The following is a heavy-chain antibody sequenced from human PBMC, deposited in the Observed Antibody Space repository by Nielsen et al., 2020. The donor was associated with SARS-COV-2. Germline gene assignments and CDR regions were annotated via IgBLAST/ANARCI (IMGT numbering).Heavy chain of an antibody. Sequence: SETLSLTCTVSGGSISSYYWNWIRQPAGKGLQWIGRLHTSGSTNYNPPLKSRVTMSVDMSKKQFSLNVTSVTAADTAVYYCASGLEWFLDWGQGTLVTVSS. D-gene: IGHD3-3*01. J-gene: IGHJ4*02. CDR1: GGSISSYY. CDR2: LHTSGST. V-gene: IGHV4-4*07. CDR3: ASGLEWFLD.